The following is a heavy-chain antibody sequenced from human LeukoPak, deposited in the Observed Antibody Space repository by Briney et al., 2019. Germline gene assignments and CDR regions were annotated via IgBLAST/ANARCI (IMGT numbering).Heavy chain of an antibody. V-gene: IGHV3-30-3*01. CDR3: ARSIAVAGDDLDY. J-gene: IGHJ4*02. CDR2: ISYDGSNK. CDR1: GFTFSSYA. Sequence: PGRSLRLSCAASGFTFSSYAMHWARQAPGKGLEWVAVISYDGSNKYYADSVKGRFTISRDNSKNTLYLQMNSLRAEDTAVYYCARSIAVAGDDLDYWGQGTLVTVSS. D-gene: IGHD6-19*01.